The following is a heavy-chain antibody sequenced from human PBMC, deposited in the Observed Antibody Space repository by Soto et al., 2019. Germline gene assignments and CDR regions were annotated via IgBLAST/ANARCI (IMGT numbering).Heavy chain of an antibody. Sequence: PSETLSLTCAVSGGSISSCGYSWSWIRHRPGKGLDWIGYIYHSGSTYYNPSLKSRVTISVDRSKNQFSLKLRSATVWDTAVYFCARGLFGYDDGIYPRPDNWFDPWSQGTLVTVSS. CDR1: GGSISSCGYS. D-gene: IGHD3-22*01. CDR3: ARGLFGYDDGIYPRPDNWFDP. J-gene: IGHJ5*02. CDR2: IYHSGST. V-gene: IGHV4-30-2*01.